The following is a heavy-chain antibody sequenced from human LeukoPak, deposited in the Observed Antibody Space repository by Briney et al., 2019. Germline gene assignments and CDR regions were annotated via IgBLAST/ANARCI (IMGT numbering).Heavy chain of an antibody. CDR1: GFTFSSYA. Sequence: GGSLRLSCAASGFTFSSYAMHWVRQAPGKGLEWVAVISYDGSNKYYADSVKGRFTISRDNSKNTLYLQMNSLRAEDTAVYYCATVRITGTILGGSRVSWFDPWGQGTLVTVSS. J-gene: IGHJ5*02. D-gene: IGHD1-7*01. V-gene: IGHV3-30*04. CDR2: ISYDGSNK. CDR3: ATVRITGTILGGSRVSWFDP.